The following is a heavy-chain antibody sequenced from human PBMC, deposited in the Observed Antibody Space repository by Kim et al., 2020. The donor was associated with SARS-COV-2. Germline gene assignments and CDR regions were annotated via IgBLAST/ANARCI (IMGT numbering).Heavy chain of an antibody. Sequence: ASVKVSCKASGYSFTSYDINWVRQATGRGLEWMGWMNTNNDYTGYVQKFQGRVSMTRDTSISTAYMELSGLTSDDTVIYYCARGITKGYCRGGGCSDFWGQGTQVTVSS. D-gene: IGHD2-15*01. CDR2: MNTNNDYT. CDR3: ARGITKGYCRGGGCSDF. V-gene: IGHV1-8*01. J-gene: IGHJ4*02. CDR1: GYSFTSYD.